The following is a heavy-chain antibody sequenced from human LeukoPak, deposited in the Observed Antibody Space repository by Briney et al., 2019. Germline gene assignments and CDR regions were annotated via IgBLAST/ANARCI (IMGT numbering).Heavy chain of an antibody. V-gene: IGHV3-48*03. CDR2: ISSGGSTI. CDR1: GFTFSSYE. J-gene: IGHJ4*02. CDR3: ARDILTGYYQD. D-gene: IGHD3-9*01. Sequence: GGSLRLSCAASGFTFSSYEMNWVRQAPGKGLEWVSYISSGGSTIYYADSVKGRFTISRDNSKNTLYLQMNSLRAEDTAVYYCARDILTGYYQDWGQGTLVIVSS.